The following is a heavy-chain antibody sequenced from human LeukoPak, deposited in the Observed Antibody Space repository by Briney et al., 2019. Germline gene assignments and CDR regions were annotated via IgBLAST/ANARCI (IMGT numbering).Heavy chain of an antibody. V-gene: IGHV1-2*02. D-gene: IGHD3-22*01. J-gene: IGHJ5*02. CDR1: GYTFTGYY. Sequence: ASVKVSCKAPGYTFTGYYMHWVRQAPGQGLEWMGWINPNSGGTNYAQKFQGRVTMTRDTSISTAYMELSRLRSDDTAVYYCAGVLDYYDSSGYYRWGQGTLVTVSS. CDR3: AGVLDYYDSSGYYR. CDR2: INPNSGGT.